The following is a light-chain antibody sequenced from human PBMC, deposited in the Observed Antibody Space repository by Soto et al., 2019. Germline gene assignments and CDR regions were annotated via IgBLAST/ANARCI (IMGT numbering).Light chain of an antibody. J-gene: IGLJ1*01. CDR2: EGS. Sequence: QSVLAQPASVSGSPGQSITISCTGTSSDVGSYNLVSWYQQHPGKAPKLMIYEGSKRPSGVSNRFSGSKSGNTASLTISGLQAEDEADYYCCSYAGSSTYGFATGTKVTVL. CDR1: SSDVGSYNL. CDR3: CSYAGSSTYG. V-gene: IGLV2-23*01.